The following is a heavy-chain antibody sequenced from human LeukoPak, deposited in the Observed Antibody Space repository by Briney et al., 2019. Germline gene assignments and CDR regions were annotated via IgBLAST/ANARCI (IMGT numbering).Heavy chain of an antibody. CDR2: ITISGNTA. V-gene: IGHV3-23*01. D-gene: IGHD6-13*01. CDR1: GFTFSNYA. Sequence: GGSLRLSCLASGFTFSNYAMSWDRQAPGKGLEWVSGITISGNTAYYADSVKGRFTISRDNFKNTLYLQMNSLRPDDTAVYYCAKRGHYSINWYHYFDYWGQGTLVTVSS. J-gene: IGHJ4*02. CDR3: AKRGHYSINWYHYFDY.